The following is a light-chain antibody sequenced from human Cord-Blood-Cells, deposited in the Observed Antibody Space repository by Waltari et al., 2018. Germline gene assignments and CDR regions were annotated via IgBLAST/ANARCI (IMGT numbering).Light chain of an antibody. J-gene: IGKJ5*01. CDR2: DAS. CDR1: QSVSSY. V-gene: IGKV3-11*01. Sequence: IVLTQPPATLSFTTGVSDTPSCRASQSVSSYLAWSQQTPGQAPMLLIYDASNRATGIPAWFSGSGSGTDFTLTISSLEPEDFAVYYCQQRSNWPPITFGQGTRLEIK. CDR3: QQRSNWPPIT.